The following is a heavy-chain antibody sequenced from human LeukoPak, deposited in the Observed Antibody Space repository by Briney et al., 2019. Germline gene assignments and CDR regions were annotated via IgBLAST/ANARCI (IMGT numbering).Heavy chain of an antibody. CDR3: ARGGGWNYVGFDY. CDR2: MNPNSGNT. CDR1: GYTFTSYD. D-gene: IGHD1-7*01. Sequence: ASLRVSSKASGYTFTSYDINWVRQAPGQGLEWMAWMNPNSGNTGYAQKLQGRVTITRDTSINTAYMEVNSLSSEDTAVYYCARGGGWNYVGFDYWGQGALVTVSS. J-gene: IGHJ4*02. V-gene: IGHV1-8*03.